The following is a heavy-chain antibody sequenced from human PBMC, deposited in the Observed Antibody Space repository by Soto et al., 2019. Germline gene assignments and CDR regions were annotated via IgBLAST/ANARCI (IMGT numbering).Heavy chain of an antibody. Sequence: ASETLSLTCTVSGGSITNYYWNWIRQPPGRGLEWIGYIYYSGSTNYNPSLKSRVTISVDTSKNQFSLKLSSVTAADTAVYYCARESLLWFGEAQSGMDVWGQGTTVTSP. J-gene: IGHJ6*02. CDR1: GGSITNYY. CDR3: ARESLLWFGEAQSGMDV. D-gene: IGHD3-10*01. CDR2: IYYSGST. V-gene: IGHV4-59*01.